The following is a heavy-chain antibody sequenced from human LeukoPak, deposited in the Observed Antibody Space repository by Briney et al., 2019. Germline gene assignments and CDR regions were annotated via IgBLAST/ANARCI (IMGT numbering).Heavy chain of an antibody. CDR1: GFTFSSYA. CDR2: ISYDGSNK. J-gene: IGHJ4*02. CDR3: ARDPQGPEDY. V-gene: IGHV3-30*04. Sequence: GRSLRLSCAASGFTFSSYAMHWVRQAPGKGLERVAVISYDGSNKYYADSVKGRFTISRDNSKNTLYLQMNSLRAEDTAVYYCARDPQGPEDYWGQGTLVTVSS.